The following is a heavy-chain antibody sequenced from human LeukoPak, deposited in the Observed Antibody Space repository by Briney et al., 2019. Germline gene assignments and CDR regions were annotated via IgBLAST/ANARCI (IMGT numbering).Heavy chain of an antibody. Sequence: SVKVSCKAFGGAFSSYAISWVRQAPGQGLEWMGGIIPIFGTANYAQKFQGRVTITADESTSTAYMELSSLRSEDTAVYYCARGPVAGTGVYYYYGMDVWGQGTTVTVSS. J-gene: IGHJ6*02. CDR2: IIPIFGTA. V-gene: IGHV1-69*01. D-gene: IGHD6-19*01. CDR1: GGAFSSYA. CDR3: ARGPVAGTGVYYYYGMDV.